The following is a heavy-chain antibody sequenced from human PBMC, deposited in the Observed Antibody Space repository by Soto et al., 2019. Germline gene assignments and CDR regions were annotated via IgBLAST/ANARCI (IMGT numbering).Heavy chain of an antibody. V-gene: IGHV4-30-4*01. D-gene: IGHD3-9*01. J-gene: IGHJ5*02. CDR3: ARGGYDILTGRNWSDP. Sequence: PSETLSLTCTVSGGSISTGDYYWSWIRQPPGKGLEWIGYIYYSRDTYYNPSLKSRLTISVDTSKNQFSLKLRSVTAADTAVYYCARGGYDILTGRNWSDPWGQGTLVTVAS. CDR1: GGSISTGDYY. CDR2: IYYSRDT.